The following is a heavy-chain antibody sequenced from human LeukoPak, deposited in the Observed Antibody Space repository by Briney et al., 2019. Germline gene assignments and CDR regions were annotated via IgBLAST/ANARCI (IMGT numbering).Heavy chain of an antibody. CDR2: IWYDGSDT. CDR3: ARDSINSGYSFVGFWFDP. Sequence: GGSLRLSCEGSFSNYGMHWVRQAPGKGLERVAGIWYDGSDTYYADSVRGRFTISRDSSKNTLYLQMNSLRAEDTAVYYCARDSINSGYSFVGFWFDPWGQGTLVAVSS. J-gene: IGHJ5*02. CDR1: FSNYG. D-gene: IGHD3-22*01. V-gene: IGHV3-33*01.